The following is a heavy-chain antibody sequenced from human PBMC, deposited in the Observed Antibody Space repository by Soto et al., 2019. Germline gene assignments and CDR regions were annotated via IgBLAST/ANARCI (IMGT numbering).Heavy chain of an antibody. D-gene: IGHD5-12*01. Sequence: QITVKESGLTLVKPTQTLTLTCTFSGFSLSTNGMGVGWIRQSPGKALEWLALIYWDDDKRYSPSLRSRLTTTXTXSKTQVDLTMPNMDPVDTAPYYCARLTRGVYDLDRLWEKFDYWGQGTLVTVSS. CDR2: IYWDDDK. CDR3: ARLTRGVYDLDRLWEKFDY. CDR1: GFSLSTNGMG. V-gene: IGHV2-5*02. J-gene: IGHJ4*02.